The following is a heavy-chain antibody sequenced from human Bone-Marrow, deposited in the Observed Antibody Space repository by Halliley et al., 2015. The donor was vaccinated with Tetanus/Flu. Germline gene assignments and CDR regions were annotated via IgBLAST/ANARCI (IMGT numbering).Heavy chain of an antibody. Sequence: RGRGCLGIIFYRGGSSHNPSLKSRVPIPVDTSGTQFSLKLSSVTAADTAVYFCAQRLLAYGNLDWGQGALVTVSS. CDR3: AQRLLAYGNLD. CDR2: IFYRGGS. D-gene: IGHD1-1*01. J-gene: IGHJ4*02. V-gene: IGHV4-39*01.